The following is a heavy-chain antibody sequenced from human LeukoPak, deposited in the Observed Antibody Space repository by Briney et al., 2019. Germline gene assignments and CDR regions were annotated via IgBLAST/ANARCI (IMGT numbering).Heavy chain of an antibody. Sequence: GGSLRLSCAASGFTFSSYSMNWVRQAPGKGLEWVSYISSSSSTIYYADSVKGRFTISRDNAKNSLYLQMNSMRAEDTAVYYCARGGGWYDPYYFDYWGQGTLVTGSS. CDR1: GFTFSSYS. CDR2: ISSSSSTI. J-gene: IGHJ4*02. CDR3: ARGGGWYDPYYFDY. V-gene: IGHV3-48*04. D-gene: IGHD6-19*01.